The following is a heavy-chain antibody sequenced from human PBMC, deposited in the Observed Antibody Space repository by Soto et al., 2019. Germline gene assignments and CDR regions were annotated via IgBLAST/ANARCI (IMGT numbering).Heavy chain of an antibody. J-gene: IGHJ6*03. Sequence: ASVKVSCKASGYTFTNYGITWVRQAPGQGLEWMGGIGAYNGDTHYTEKLQGRVTMTTDTSTSTAYMELRGLKSDDTAVYYCARVRQRVGYFYYNMDCWGTGTTVTVSS. V-gene: IGHV1-18*01. CDR3: ARVRQRVGYFYYNMDC. CDR2: IGAYNGDT. D-gene: IGHD6-25*01. CDR1: GYTFTNYG.